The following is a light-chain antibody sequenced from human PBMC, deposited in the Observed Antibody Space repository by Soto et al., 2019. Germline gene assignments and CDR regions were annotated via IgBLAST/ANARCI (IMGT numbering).Light chain of an antibody. CDR1: QTISTW. CDR2: DAS. Sequence: EIKMTQSPATLSASVGDRVTITCRASQTISTWLAWYQQKPGKAPELLIYDASTLESGVPSRFSGSGSGTDFTLTISSLQPEDVATYYCQKYNSAPWPFGQGTKVAIK. CDR3: QKYNSAPWP. J-gene: IGKJ1*01. V-gene: IGKV1-5*01.